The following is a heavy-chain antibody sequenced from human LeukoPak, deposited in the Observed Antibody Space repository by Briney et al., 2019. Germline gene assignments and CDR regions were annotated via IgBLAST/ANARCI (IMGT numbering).Heavy chain of an antibody. Sequence: SETLSLTCTVSGGSISSSSYYWSWIRQPPGKGLEWIGYIYYSGSTNYNPSIKSRVTISVDTSKNQFSLKLSSVTAADTAVYYCAGKKGTMVFFDYWGQGTLVTVPS. D-gene: IGHD4/OR15-4a*01. CDR2: IYYSGST. V-gene: IGHV4-61*01. J-gene: IGHJ4*02. CDR1: GGSISSSSYY. CDR3: AGKKGTMVFFDY.